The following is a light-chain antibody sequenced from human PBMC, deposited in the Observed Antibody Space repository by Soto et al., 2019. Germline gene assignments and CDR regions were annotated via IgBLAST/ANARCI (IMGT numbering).Light chain of an antibody. CDR1: QSISTW. CDR2: MAS. Sequence: DIQMTQSPSTLSASVGDRVTITCRASQSISTWLAWYQQKPGKAPKLLIYMASTLESGVPSRFSGSGSGTEFTLTISSLQPDDFATYYCQQYDRNSPFGQGTKLEIK. V-gene: IGKV1-5*03. CDR3: QQYDRNSP. J-gene: IGKJ2*01.